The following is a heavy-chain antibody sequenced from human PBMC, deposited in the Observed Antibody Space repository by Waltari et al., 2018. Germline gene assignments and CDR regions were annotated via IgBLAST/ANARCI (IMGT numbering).Heavy chain of an antibody. CDR2: IYYSGST. CDR3: ARAVVVFYAFDI. J-gene: IGHJ3*02. V-gene: IGHV4-39*07. CDR1: GGSISSSSYY. D-gene: IGHD2-15*01. Sequence: QLQLQESGPGLVKPSETLSLTCTVSGGSISSSSYYWGWIRQPPGKGLEWIGSIYYSGSTYYNPSLKSRVTISVDTSKNQFSLKLSSVTAADTAVYYSARAVVVFYAFDIWGQGTMVTVSS.